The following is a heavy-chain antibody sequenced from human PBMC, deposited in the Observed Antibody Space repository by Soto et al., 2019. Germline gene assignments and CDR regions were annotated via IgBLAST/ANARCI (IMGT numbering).Heavy chain of an antibody. V-gene: IGHV4-38-2*01. D-gene: IGHD3-22*01. CDR2: IYPGRST. CDR3: ARVGPWVPYYYDSSPYTFENWFDP. CDR1: VYSISTGYY. Sequence: SGTLSLTCALSVYSISTGYYSGCLRQPPVNGLESIASIYPGRSTYYNPSLNSRVPLSIDMTNNHVSLILNSVTAADTAVYYCARVGPWVPYYYDSSPYTFENWFDPWGQGTMVTVSS. J-gene: IGHJ5*02.